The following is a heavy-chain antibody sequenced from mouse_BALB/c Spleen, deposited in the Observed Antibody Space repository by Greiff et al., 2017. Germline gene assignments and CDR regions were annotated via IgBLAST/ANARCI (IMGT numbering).Heavy chain of an antibody. CDR3: ARRLRNYYAMDY. CDR1: GFTFSDYY. V-gene: IGHV5-9-3*01. Sequence: DVQLVESGGGLVKPGGSLKLSCAASGFTFSDYYMYWVRQTPEKRLEWVATISSGGSYTYYPDSVKGRFTISRDNAKNTLYLQMSSLRSEDTAMYYCARRLRNYYAMDYWGQGTSVTVSS. J-gene: IGHJ4*01. CDR2: ISSGGSYT. D-gene: IGHD1-2*01.